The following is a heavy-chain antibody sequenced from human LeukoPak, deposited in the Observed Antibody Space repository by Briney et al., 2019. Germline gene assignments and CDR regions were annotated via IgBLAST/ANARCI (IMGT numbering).Heavy chain of an antibody. V-gene: IGHV3-73*01. CDR3: TSLITMVRGVIGLLNVN. CDR1: GVTLTGAA. J-gene: IGHJ4*02. D-gene: IGHD3-10*01. CDR2: VRSKANSYAT. Sequence: CPRLSCAASGVTLTGAAIHSGFQASGEGQGWGGRVRSKANSYATAYAASVKGRFTISRDDSKNTAYLQMNSLKTEDTAVYYCTSLITMVRGVIGLLNVNWGQGTLVTVSS.